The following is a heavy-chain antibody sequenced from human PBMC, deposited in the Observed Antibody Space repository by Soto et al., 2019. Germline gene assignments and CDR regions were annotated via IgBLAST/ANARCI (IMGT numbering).Heavy chain of an antibody. J-gene: IGHJ6*02. CDR2: IVVGSGNT. D-gene: IGHD6-13*01. V-gene: IGHV1-58*02. CDR3: AADRYIAAAGTVSLYYGMDV. CDR1: GFTFTSSA. Sequence: SVKACCKASGFTFTSSAMQWVRQARGQRLEWIGWIVVGSGNTNYAQKLQERVTITRDMSTSTAYMELSSLRSEDTAVYYCAADRYIAAAGTVSLYYGMDVWGQGTTVTVSS.